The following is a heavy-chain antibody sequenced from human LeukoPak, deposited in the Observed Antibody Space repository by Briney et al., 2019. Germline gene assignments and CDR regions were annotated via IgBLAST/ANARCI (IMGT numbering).Heavy chain of an antibody. D-gene: IGHD3-10*01. V-gene: IGHV3-23*01. CDR2: ISGSGGST. Sequence: DPGGSLRLSCAASGFTFSSYAMSWVRQAPGKGLEWVSAISGSGGSTYYADSVKGRFTISRDNSKNTLYLQMNSLRAEDTTVYYCARKLLWFGELFDYWGQGTLVTVSS. CDR3: ARKLLWFGELFDY. CDR1: GFTFSSYA. J-gene: IGHJ4*02.